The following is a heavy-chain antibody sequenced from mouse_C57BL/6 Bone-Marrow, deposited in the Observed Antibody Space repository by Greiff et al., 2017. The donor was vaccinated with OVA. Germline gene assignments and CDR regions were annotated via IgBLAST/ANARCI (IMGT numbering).Heavy chain of an antibody. Sequence: EVQLVESGPGLVKPSQSLSLPCSVTGYSITSGYYWNWIRQFPGNKLEWMGYISYDGSNNYNPSLKNRISITRDTSKNQFFLKLNSVTTEDTATYYCASHYYGNWGQGTTLTVSS. CDR1: GYSITSGYY. CDR2: ISYDGSN. D-gene: IGHD1-1*01. J-gene: IGHJ2*01. CDR3: ASHYYGN. V-gene: IGHV3-6*01.